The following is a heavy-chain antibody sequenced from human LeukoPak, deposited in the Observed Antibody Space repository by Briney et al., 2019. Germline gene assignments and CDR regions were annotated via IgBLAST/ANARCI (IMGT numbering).Heavy chain of an antibody. CDR2: INHSGST. V-gene: IGHV4-34*01. D-gene: IGHD3-3*01. CDR3: ARLSDFGMVIMADYFDY. J-gene: IGHJ4*02. Sequence: SETLSLTCAVYGGSFSGYYWSWIRQPPGKGLEWIGEINHSGSTNYNPSLKSRVTISVDTSKNQFSLKLSSVTAADTAVYYCARLSDFGMVIMADYFDYWGQGTLVTVSS. CDR1: GGSFSGYY.